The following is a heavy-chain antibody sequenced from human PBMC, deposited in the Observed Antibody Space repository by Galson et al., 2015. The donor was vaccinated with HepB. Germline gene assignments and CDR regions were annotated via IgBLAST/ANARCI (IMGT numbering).Heavy chain of an antibody. D-gene: IGHD1-7*01. CDR3: AKDRATLALGGTPFDH. CDR1: GFSFSSYA. Sequence: SLRLSCAASGFSFSSYAMSWVRQAPGKGLEWVSGISGSGANTYYTDSVRGRFTISRDNSKKTLYLQMNSLRAEDTAVYYCAKDRATLALGGTPFDHWGQGTLSPPPQ. CDR2: ISGSGANT. V-gene: IGHV3-23*01. J-gene: IGHJ4*02.